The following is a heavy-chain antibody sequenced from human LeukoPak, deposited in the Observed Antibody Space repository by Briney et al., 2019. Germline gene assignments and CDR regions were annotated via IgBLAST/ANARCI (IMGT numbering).Heavy chain of an antibody. CDR1: GGSISGDS. CDR2: IFNTGST. Sequence: SETLSLTCTVSGGSISGDSWSWVRQPPGKGLEWVGNIFNTGSTDYSPSLKSRVTISKDTPKNQISLKLTSVTAADTAVYYCARRGGYNSFYFWGQGTLVTVSS. J-gene: IGHJ4*02. CDR3: ARRGGYNSFYF. D-gene: IGHD5-24*01. V-gene: IGHV4-59*03.